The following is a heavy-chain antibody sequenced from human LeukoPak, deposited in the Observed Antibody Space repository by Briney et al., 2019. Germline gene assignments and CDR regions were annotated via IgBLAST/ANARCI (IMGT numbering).Heavy chain of an antibody. V-gene: IGHV3-74*01. J-gene: IGHJ4*02. CDR3: ARDALGGRTKFDA. CDR2: INGDGSRI. CDR1: GFTFSSHW. D-gene: IGHD3-16*01. Sequence: PGGSLRLSCVASGFTFSSHWMHWVRQVPGKGLMWVSRINGDGSRIHYADSVRDRFTISRDNAKNTLYLQMNSLRGDDTANHYCARDALGGRTKFDAWGQGSLVTVSS.